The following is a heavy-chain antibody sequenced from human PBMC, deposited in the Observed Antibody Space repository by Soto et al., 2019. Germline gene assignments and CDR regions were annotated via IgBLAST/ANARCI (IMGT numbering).Heavy chain of an antibody. CDR3: ARRYGYYFDY. V-gene: IGHV4-39*07. Sequence: SETLSLTCTVSGGSISSSSYYWGWIRQPPGKGLEWIGSIYYSGSTYYNPSLKSRVTISVDTSKSQLSLKLSSVTAADTAVYYCARRYGYYFDYWGQGTLVTVSS. D-gene: IGHD3-9*01. J-gene: IGHJ4*02. CDR1: GGSISSSSYY. CDR2: IYYSGST.